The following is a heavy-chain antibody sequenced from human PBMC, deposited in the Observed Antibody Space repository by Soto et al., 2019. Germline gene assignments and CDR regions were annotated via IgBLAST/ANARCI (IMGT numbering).Heavy chain of an antibody. CDR2: IGGSGTNT. CDR3: AKVFYGDSFDY. J-gene: IGHJ4*02. V-gene: IGHV3-23*01. CDR1: GLTFSSYA. Sequence: EVQLLDSGGGLVQPGGSLRLSCVASGLTFSSYAMSWVRQVPGKGLEWVSLIGGSGTNTYYADSVKGRFTISRDNSKKTLYLQVNNLRAEDTAVYYCAKVFYGDSFDYWGQGTPVTVSS. D-gene: IGHD4-17*01.